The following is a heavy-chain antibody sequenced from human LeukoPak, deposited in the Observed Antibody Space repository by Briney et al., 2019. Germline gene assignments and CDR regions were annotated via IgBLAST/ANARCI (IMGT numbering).Heavy chain of an antibody. Sequence: GGSLRLSCAASGFTFSSYSMNWVRQAPGKGLEWVADIRSDSSTTAYADSVKGRFTISRDNSKMTLYLQMDSLRAEDTAVYYCTKDLILPAYQPFDYWGPGTLVTVSS. CDR3: TKDLILPAYQPFDY. V-gene: IGHV3-23*01. CDR2: IRSDSSTT. J-gene: IGHJ4*02. CDR1: GFTFSSYS. D-gene: IGHD3-9*01.